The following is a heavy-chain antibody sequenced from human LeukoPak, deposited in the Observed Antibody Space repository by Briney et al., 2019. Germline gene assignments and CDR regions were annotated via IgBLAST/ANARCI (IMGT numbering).Heavy chain of an antibody. V-gene: IGHV1-69*05. Sequence: SVKVSCKASGGTFSSYAISRVRQAPGQGLEWMGGIIPIFGTANYAQKFQGRVTITTDESTSTAYMELSSLRSEDTAVYYCARDRGELDWFDPWGQGTLVTVSS. CDR2: IIPIFGTA. CDR3: ARDRGELDWFDP. D-gene: IGHD1-26*01. J-gene: IGHJ5*02. CDR1: GGTFSSYA.